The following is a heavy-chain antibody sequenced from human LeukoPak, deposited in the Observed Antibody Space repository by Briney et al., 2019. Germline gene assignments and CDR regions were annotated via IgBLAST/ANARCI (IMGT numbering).Heavy chain of an antibody. CDR3: AKEHSSGWPNLDS. Sequence: GGSPRLSCAASGFTFDRYTIHWLRQAPGKGLEWVSLIGRRDNNRYYADSVRGRFTISRDNSKNSLYLQMNSLRTENTAFYYCAKEHSSGWPNLDSCGRETLVSVSS. CDR1: GFTFDRYT. D-gene: IGHD6-19*01. J-gene: IGHJ4*02. CDR2: IGRRDNNR. V-gene: IGHV3-43*01.